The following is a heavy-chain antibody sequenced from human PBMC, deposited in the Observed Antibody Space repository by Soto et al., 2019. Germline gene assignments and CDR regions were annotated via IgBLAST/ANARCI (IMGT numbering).Heavy chain of an antibody. CDR3: ATDGVQYVVSGLYYFHY. Sequence: GGSLRLSCAASGFSLNSYAMHWVRQVPGKGLEWVAFISYNGKNKYYGDSVKGRFTISRDDSTNTPYLQMSSLRSEDTAVYYCATDGVQYVVSGLYYFHYWGQGTLVTVSS. CDR1: GFSLNSYA. V-gene: IGHV3-30*15. D-gene: IGHD2-15*01. CDR2: ISYNGKNK. J-gene: IGHJ4*02.